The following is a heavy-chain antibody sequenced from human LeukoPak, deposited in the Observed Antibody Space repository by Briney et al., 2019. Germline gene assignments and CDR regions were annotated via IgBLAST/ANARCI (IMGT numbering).Heavy chain of an antibody. CDR1: GGSISSGNYY. D-gene: IGHD5-12*01. V-gene: IGHV4-61*02. Sequence: SETLSLTCTVSGGSISSGNYYLSWIRQPAGMGLEWIGRIYISGGTDYNPSLKSRLTISIDTSKNQFYLRLSSVTAADTAVYYCARVRRNSGNKYFDPWGQGTRVTVSS. CDR2: IYISGGT. J-gene: IGHJ5*02. CDR3: ARVRRNSGNKYFDP.